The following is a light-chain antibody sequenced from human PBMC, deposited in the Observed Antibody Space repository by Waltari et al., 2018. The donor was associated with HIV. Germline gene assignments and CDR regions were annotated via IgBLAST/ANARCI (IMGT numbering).Light chain of an antibody. J-gene: IGLJ3*02. V-gene: IGLV2-14*01. CDR1: SSDVGDYNY. Sequence: QSALTQPASVSGSPGQSITISCTGTSSDVGDYNYVSWFQQHPGKVPKLLIYEVGNRPSGVSYRFSGSKSGNTAALTISGLQAEDEADYYCASYTSTSARVFGGGTKVTVL. CDR2: EVG. CDR3: ASYTSTSARV.